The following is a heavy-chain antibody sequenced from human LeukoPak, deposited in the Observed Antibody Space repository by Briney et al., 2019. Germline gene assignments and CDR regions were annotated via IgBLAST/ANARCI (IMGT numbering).Heavy chain of an antibody. CDR3: ARDGYSSGWYGDYFDY. CDR2: IYYSGST. Sequence: PSETLSLTCTVSGGSISSSSYYWGWIRQPPGKGLEWIGSIYYSGSTYYNPSLKSRVTISVDTSKNQFSLKLSSVTAADTAVYYCARDGYSSGWYGDYFDYWGQGTLVTVSS. D-gene: IGHD6-19*01. J-gene: IGHJ4*02. V-gene: IGHV4-39*07. CDR1: GGSISSSSYY.